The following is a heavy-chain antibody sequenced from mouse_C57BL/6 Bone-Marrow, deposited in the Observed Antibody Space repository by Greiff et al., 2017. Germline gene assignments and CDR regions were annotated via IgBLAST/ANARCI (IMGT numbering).Heavy chain of an antibody. CDR1: GYTFTDYY. CDR2: INPNNGGT. J-gene: IGHJ4*01. Sequence: VQLQQSGPELVKPGASVKISCKASGYTFTDYYMNWVKQSHGKSLEWIGDINPNNGGTSYNQKFKGKDTLTVDKSSSTAYMELRSLTSEDSAVYYCARYPLYYNGSSDGYYAMDYWGQGTSVTVSS. V-gene: IGHV1-26*01. CDR3: ARYPLYYNGSSDGYYAMDY. D-gene: IGHD1-1*01.